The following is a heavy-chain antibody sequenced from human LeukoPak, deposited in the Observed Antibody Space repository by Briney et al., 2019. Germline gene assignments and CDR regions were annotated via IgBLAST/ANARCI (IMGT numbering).Heavy chain of an antibody. CDR1: GFTFSSYS. Sequence: GGSLRLSCAASGFTFSSYSMNWVRQAPGKGLEWVSSISSSSSYIYCADSVKGRFTISRDNAKNSLYLQMNSLRAEDTAVYYCARGRTQYCGGDCYYFDYWGQGTLVTVSS. CDR3: ARGRTQYCGGDCYYFDY. J-gene: IGHJ4*02. CDR2: ISSSSSYI. D-gene: IGHD2-21*02. V-gene: IGHV3-21*01.